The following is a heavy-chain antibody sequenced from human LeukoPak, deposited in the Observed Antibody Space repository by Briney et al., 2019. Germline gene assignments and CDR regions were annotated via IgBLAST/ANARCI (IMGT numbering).Heavy chain of an antibody. CDR1: GGSISSSSYY. D-gene: IGHD2-2*01. CDR3: ARHLVVGYCSSTSCLNWFDP. V-gene: IGHV4-39*01. J-gene: IGHJ5*02. Sequence: PSETLSLTCTVSGGSISSSSYYWGWIRQPPGKGLEWIGSIYYSGSTYYNPSLKSRVTISVDTSKNQFSLKLSSVTAADTAVYYCARHLVVGYCSSTSCLNWFDPWGQGTLVTVSS. CDR2: IYYSGST.